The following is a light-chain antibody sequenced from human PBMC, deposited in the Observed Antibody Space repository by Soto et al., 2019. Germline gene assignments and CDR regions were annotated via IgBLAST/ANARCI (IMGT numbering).Light chain of an antibody. CDR3: QQRTNWPPLT. J-gene: IGKJ4*01. V-gene: IGKV3-11*01. Sequence: EIVLTQSPATLSLSPGERATLSCRASQSVSRYLAWYQQKAGQAPRLLIYDTSNRATGIPARFSGSGSGTDFTLTISSLEPEDFAVYYCQQRTNWPPLTFGGGTKVEIK. CDR2: DTS. CDR1: QSVSRY.